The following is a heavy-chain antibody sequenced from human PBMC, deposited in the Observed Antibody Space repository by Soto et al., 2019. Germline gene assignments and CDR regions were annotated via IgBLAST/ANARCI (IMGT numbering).Heavy chain of an antibody. D-gene: IGHD6-19*01. Sequence: PSETLSLTCTVSGGSISSSSYYWGWIRQPPGKGLEWIGSIYYSGSTYYNPSLKSRVTISVDTSKNQFSLKLSSVTAADTAVYYCARVGPAGGWYEYYWGQGTLVTVSS. V-gene: IGHV4-39*07. CDR2: IYYSGST. CDR3: ARVGPAGGWYEYY. CDR1: GGSISSSSYY. J-gene: IGHJ4*02.